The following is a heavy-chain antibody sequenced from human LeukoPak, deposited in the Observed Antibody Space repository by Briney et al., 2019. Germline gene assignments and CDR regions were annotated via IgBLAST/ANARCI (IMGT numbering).Heavy chain of an antibody. CDR2: ISSSSSYI. V-gene: IGHV3-21*01. CDR3: AGKLDCGGGCHLRYYFDY. J-gene: IGHJ4*02. D-gene: IGHD2-21*02. CDR1: GFTFSSYS. Sequence: GGSLRLSCAASGFTFSSYSMNWVRQAPGKGLEWVSSISSSSSYIYYADSVKGRFTISRDNAKNSLYLQMNSLRAEDTAVYYCAGKLDCGGGCHLRYYFDYWGQGTLVTVSS.